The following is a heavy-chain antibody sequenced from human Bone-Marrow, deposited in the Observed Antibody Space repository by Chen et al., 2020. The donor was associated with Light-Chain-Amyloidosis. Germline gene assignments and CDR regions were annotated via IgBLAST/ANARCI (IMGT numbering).Heavy chain of an antibody. D-gene: IGHD3-22*01. J-gene: IGHJ3*02. CDR3: AKGGYYDRTPDSFDI. CDR2: ISYDGSNK. V-gene: IGHV3-30*18. CDR1: GFTFSSYG. Sequence: QVQLVESGGGVVQPGRSLRLSCAASGFTFSSYGMHWVRQAPGKGLEWVAVISYDGSNKYYADSVKGRFTISRDNSKNTLYRQMNSLRAEDTAVYYCAKGGYYDRTPDSFDIWGQGTMVTVSS.